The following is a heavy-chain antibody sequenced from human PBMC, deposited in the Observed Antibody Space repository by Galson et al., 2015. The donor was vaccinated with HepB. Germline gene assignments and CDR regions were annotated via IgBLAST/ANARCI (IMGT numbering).Heavy chain of an antibody. CDR2: ISYDGSNK. V-gene: IGHV3-30*04. D-gene: IGHD3-10*01. Sequence: SLRLSCAASGFTFSSYAMHWVRQAPGKGLEWVAVISYDGSNKYYADSVKGRFTISRDNSKNTPYLQMNSLRAEDTAVYYCARDRGTMVRGVIIRYFDYWGQGTLVTVSS. J-gene: IGHJ4*02. CDR3: ARDRGTMVRGVIIRYFDY. CDR1: GFTFSSYA.